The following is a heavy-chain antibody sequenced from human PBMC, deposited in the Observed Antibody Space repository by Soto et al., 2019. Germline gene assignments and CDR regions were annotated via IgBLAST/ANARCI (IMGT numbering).Heavy chain of an antibody. D-gene: IGHD3-10*01. CDR3: VRQGIGDLHGLVDV. J-gene: IGHJ6*02. CDR1: SGPSRSHN. Sequence: QVQLQQSGPGLVKPSETLSLTCTVSSGPSRSHNWGWIRQPPGGGLEWIGYIYHTGDTSYNPSLSSRVTIPAATSTNHISLTLRSVTAADTAVYYCVRQGIGDLHGLVDVWGQGTRVSVSS. CDR2: IYHTGDT. V-gene: IGHV4-59*08.